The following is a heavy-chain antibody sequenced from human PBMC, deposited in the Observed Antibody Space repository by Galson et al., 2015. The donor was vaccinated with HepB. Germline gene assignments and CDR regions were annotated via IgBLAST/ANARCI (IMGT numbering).Heavy chain of an antibody. J-gene: IGHJ4*02. CDR1: GFTVRFNY. V-gene: IGHV3-53*01. D-gene: IGHD1-14*01. CDR2: FSAGGNT. Sequence: PLRLSCVASGFTVRFNYMTCVRQAPGKGLEWVSDFSAGGNTNYSDAVKGRFTISKDNSKNTLYLQMNTLSTDDTAVYYCARGPPVRHPLIPGGLDFWGQGTLVTVSS. CDR3: ARGPPVRHPLIPGGLDF.